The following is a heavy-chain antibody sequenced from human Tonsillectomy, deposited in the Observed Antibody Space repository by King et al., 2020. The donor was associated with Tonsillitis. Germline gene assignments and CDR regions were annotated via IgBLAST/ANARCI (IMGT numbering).Heavy chain of an antibody. CDR2: ISGGGGST. CDR3: ARGVGSNGGWFDPGGWFDP. J-gene: IGHJ5*02. CDR1: GFTFSNYA. D-gene: IGHD1-26*01. Sequence: VQLVESGGGSVQPGGSLRLSCAASGFTFSNYAMSWVRQAPGKGLEWVSAISGGGGSTYYADSVQGRFTISRDNSKNTLYLQMNSLRTDDTAVYYCARGVGSNGGWFDPGGWFDPWGQGTLVIVSS. V-gene: IGHV3-23*04.